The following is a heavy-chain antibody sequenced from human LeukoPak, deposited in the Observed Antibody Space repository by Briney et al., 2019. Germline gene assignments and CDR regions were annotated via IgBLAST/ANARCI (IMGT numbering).Heavy chain of an antibody. D-gene: IGHD5-18*01. Sequence: GGSLRLSCAASGLSFSSNYMNWVRQAPGKGLEWVSALYIGGNTYYADSVRGRFTISRDNSKNTLYLQMNSLRAEDTAIYYCTTAAGYNYGQYWGQGTLVTVSS. J-gene: IGHJ4*02. V-gene: IGHV3-53*01. CDR3: TTAAGYNYGQY. CDR1: GLSFSSNY. CDR2: LYIGGNT.